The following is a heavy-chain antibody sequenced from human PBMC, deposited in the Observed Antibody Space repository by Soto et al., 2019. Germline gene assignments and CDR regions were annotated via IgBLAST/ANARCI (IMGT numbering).Heavy chain of an antibody. CDR3: ARGRYLDSSDYWVANLPFDH. Sequence: LRLSCAASGFTFNSYVMTWVRQAPGEGLEWFSSISRSGRGIAYYADSVKGRFTISRDNSENTLFLQMNNLRDEDTALYYCARGRYLDSSDYWVANLPFDHWGLGTLVTVSS. CDR1: GFTFNSYV. CDR2: ISRSGRGIA. D-gene: IGHD3-22*01. J-gene: IGHJ4*02. V-gene: IGHV3-23*01.